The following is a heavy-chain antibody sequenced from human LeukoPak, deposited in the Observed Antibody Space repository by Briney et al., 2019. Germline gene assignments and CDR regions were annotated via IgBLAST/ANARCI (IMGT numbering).Heavy chain of an antibody. J-gene: IGHJ4*02. D-gene: IGHD3-22*01. CDR3: ARAGDGIGYYYFDY. CDR2: IYYSGST. CDR1: RGSISSYY. V-gene: IGHV4-59*01. Sequence: SETLSLTCRVSRGSISSYYWSWIRQPPGKGLEWIGYIYYSGSTNFNPSLKSRVTISADTSKTQFSLKLRSVTAADTAVYYCARAGDGIGYYYFDYWGQGTLVTVSS.